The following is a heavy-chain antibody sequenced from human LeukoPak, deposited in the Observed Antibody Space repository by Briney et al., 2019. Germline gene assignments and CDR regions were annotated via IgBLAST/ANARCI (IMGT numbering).Heavy chain of an antibody. J-gene: IGHJ6*03. D-gene: IGHD1-26*01. CDR1: GFTFSSYG. CDR2: IRYGGNNK. V-gene: IGHV3-30*02. CDR3: AKDKTTTYYYYYYMDV. Sequence: GGSLRLSCAASGFTFSSYGMHWVRQAPGKGLEWVAFIRYGGNNKYYADSVKGRFTISRDNSKNTLYLQMNSLRAEDTAVYYCAKDKTTTYYYYYYMDVWGKGTTVTISS.